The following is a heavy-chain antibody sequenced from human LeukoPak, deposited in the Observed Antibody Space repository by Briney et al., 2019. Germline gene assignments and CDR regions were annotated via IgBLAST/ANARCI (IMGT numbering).Heavy chain of an antibody. J-gene: IGHJ3*02. CDR2: IIPIFGTA. V-gene: IGHV1-69*13. D-gene: IGHD2-2*01. CDR3: ARDTERSYCSSTSCYGAFDI. Sequence: SSVKVSCKASVCTFSSYAISWVRQAPGQGLEGMGGIIPIFGTANYAQKFQDRVTITADESTSTAYMELSSLRSEDTAVYYCARDTERSYCSSTSCYGAFDIWGQGTMVTVSS. CDR1: VCTFSSYA.